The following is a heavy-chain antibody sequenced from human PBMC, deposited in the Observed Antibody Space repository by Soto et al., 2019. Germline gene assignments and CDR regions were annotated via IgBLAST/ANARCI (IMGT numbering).Heavy chain of an antibody. CDR1: GGTFSSYA. CDR2: IIPIFGTA. D-gene: IGHD3-22*01. CDR3: ASGTTYPQAYYYDSSGSNPPDY. J-gene: IGHJ4*02. Sequence: SVKVSCKASGGTFSSYAISWVRQAPGQGLEWMGGIIPIFGTANYAQKFQGRVTITADESTSTAYMELSSLRSEDTAVYYCASGTTYPQAYYYDSSGSNPPDYWGQGTLVTVS. V-gene: IGHV1-69*13.